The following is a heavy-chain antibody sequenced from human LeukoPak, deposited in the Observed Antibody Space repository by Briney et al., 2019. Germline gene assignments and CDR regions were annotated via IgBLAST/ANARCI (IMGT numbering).Heavy chain of an antibody. D-gene: IGHD1-1*01. CDR2: IYHIGST. Sequence: PSETLSLTCAVSGYSISSGYYWGWIRQPPGKGVEWIGSIYHIGSTYYNPSLKSRVTISVDTSKHQFSLKLSSVTAADTAVYYCARDRLDAFYYYYMDVWGKGTTVTVSS. V-gene: IGHV4-38-2*02. CDR3: ARDRLDAFYYYYMDV. CDR1: GYSISSGYY. J-gene: IGHJ6*03.